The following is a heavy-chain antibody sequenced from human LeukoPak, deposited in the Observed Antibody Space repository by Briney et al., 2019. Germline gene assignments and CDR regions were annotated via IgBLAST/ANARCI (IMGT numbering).Heavy chain of an antibody. CDR2: ISSSSIYI. V-gene: IGHV3-21*01. CDR1: GFTFSSYW. CDR3: ARDLRLDYGSESTYHFYYSYNMDV. Sequence: GGSLRLSCAASGFTFSSYWMNWVRQAPGKGLEWVSSISSSSIYIYYADSVKGRFTISRDNAQNSLYLQMNSLRAEDTAVYYCARDLRLDYGSESTYHFYYSYNMDVWGSGTTVTVSS. J-gene: IGHJ6*03. D-gene: IGHD3-10*01.